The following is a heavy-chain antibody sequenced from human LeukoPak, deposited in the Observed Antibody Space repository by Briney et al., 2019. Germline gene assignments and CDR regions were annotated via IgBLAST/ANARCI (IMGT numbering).Heavy chain of an antibody. D-gene: IGHD3-10*01. J-gene: IGHJ6*03. CDR2: ISSSSSTI. V-gene: IGHV3-48*01. CDR1: GFTFSSYS. Sequence: TGGSLRLSCAASGFTFSSYSMNWVRQAPGKGLEWVSYISSSSSTIYYADSVRGRFTISRDNAKNSLYLQMNSLRAEDTAVYYCARDYYGSGRVYYYYYMDVWGKGTTVTISS. CDR3: ARDYYGSGRVYYYYYMDV.